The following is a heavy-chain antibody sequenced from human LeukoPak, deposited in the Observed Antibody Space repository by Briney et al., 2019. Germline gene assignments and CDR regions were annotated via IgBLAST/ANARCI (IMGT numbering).Heavy chain of an antibody. CDR3: ARGHYDFWSGPVDAFDI. CDR2: IYTSGST. D-gene: IGHD3-3*01. J-gene: IGHJ3*02. V-gene: IGHV4-4*07. CDR1: GGSISSYY. Sequence: SETLSLTCTVSGGSISSYYWSWIRQPAGKGLEWIGRIYTSGSTNYNPSLKGRVTISVDTSKNQFSLKLSSVTAADTAVYYCARGHYDFWSGPVDAFDIWGQGTMVTVSS.